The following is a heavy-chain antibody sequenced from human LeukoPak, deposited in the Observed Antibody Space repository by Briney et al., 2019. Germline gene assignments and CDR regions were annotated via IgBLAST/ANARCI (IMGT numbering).Heavy chain of an antibody. CDR2: IYHSGST. V-gene: IGHV4-38-2*02. Sequence: SEALSLTCTVSGYSISSGYYGGWSRQPPGKGLEWSGSIYHSGSTYYNPSLKSRVTISVDTSKNHFSLKLSSVTAADTAVYYRARVLQNADDNRNYGLYYYYYMDVWGRGTTVTVSS. CDR3: ARVLQNADDNRNYGLYYYYYMDV. CDR1: GYSISSGYY. D-gene: IGHD4-11*01. J-gene: IGHJ6*03.